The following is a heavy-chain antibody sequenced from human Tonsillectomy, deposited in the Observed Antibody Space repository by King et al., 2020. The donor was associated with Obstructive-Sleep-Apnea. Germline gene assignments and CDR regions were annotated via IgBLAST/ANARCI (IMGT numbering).Heavy chain of an antibody. D-gene: IGHD1-1*01. CDR1: GGSITNYY. J-gene: IGHJ4*02. CDR3: ARWNEGFDY. CDR2: IYYSVIT. Sequence: VQLQESGPGLVRPSETLSLTCTVPGGSITNYYLGWIRQPPGKGLEWIGYIYYSVITDYNPALRGRVTISVDTSKNQLSLRVTSVTAADTAEYFCARWNEGFDYWGQGTLVTVSS. V-gene: IGHV4-59*08.